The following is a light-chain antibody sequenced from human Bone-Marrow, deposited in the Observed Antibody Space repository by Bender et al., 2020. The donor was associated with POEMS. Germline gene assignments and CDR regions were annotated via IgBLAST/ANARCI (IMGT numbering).Light chain of an antibody. V-gene: IGLV2-23*01. CDR1: RSDVGTYNL. CDR2: EGS. Sequence: QSALTQPASVSGSPGQSITIACAGARSDVGTYNLVSWYQQHPGKAPKLLIYEGSKRPSGASKRFSAAKSGNTAYLTISGLQAEDEADYYCYSYAGSFYVLGTGTKVTVL. CDR3: YSYAGSFYV. J-gene: IGLJ1*01.